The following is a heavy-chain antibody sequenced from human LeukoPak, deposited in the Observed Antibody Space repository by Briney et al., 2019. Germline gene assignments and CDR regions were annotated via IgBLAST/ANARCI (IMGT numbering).Heavy chain of an antibody. CDR2: INHRGSS. J-gene: IGHJ4*02. CDR3: ARGSSFDGYCSAGACDAGYYDS. CDR1: GESFSAYF. Sequence: PSETLSLTCAVYGESFSAYFWNWIRQAPGKPLEYIGEINHRGSSHYNPSLKTRVTLSVDTSKNQFFLKFTSVTAADTAVYFCARGSSFDGYCSAGACDAGYYDSWGQGTPVTVSS. V-gene: IGHV4-34*01. D-gene: IGHD2-15*01.